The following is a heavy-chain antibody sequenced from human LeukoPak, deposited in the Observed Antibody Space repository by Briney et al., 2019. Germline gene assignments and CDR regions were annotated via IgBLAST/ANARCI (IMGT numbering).Heavy chain of an antibody. CDR1: GYTFTGYY. CDR2: INPNSGGT. J-gene: IGHJ5*02. CDR3: ARVVHETAAGNNWFDP. Sequence: ASVKVSCKASGYTFTGYYMHWVRQAPGQGLQWMGWINPNSGGTNYAQKFQGRVTMTRDTSISTAYMELSRLRSDDTAVYYCARVVHETAAGNNWFDPWGQGTQVTVSS. D-gene: IGHD6-13*01. V-gene: IGHV1-2*02.